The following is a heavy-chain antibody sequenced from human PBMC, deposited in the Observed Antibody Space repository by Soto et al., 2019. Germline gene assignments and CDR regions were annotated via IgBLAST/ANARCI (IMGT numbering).Heavy chain of an antibody. D-gene: IGHD2-2*01. CDR3: ARGGYCISTSCPYFDY. V-gene: IGHV3-30-3*01. J-gene: IGHJ4*02. CDR1: GFNFSTYA. CDR2: ISYDGSKK. Sequence: PGGSLRLSCASSGFNFSTYAVHWVRQAPGKGLEWVALISYDGSKKYYADSVRDRFTISRDNRQNTLNLQMNSLRAEDTAVYFCARGGYCISTSCPYFDYWGQGTLVTVSS.